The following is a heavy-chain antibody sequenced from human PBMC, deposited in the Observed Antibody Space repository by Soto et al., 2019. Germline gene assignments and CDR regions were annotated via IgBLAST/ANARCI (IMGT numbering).Heavy chain of an antibody. CDR1: GGSFSGYY. CDR2: INHSGST. CDR3: ARGTPAGYGSGSYYHFDY. J-gene: IGHJ4*02. D-gene: IGHD3-10*01. V-gene: IGHV4-34*01. Sequence: QVQLRQWGAGLLKPSETLSLTCAVYGGSFSGYYWSWIRQPPGKGLEWIGEINHSGSTNYNPSLKSRVTISVDTSKNQFSLKLSSVTAADTAVYYCARGTPAGYGSGSYYHFDYWGQGTLVTVSS.